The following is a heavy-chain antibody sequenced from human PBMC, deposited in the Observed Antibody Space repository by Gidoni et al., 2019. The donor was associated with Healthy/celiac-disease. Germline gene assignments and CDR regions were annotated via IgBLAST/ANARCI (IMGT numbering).Heavy chain of an antibody. CDR2: IKSKTDGGTT. CDR1: GFTFSNAW. Sequence: EVQLVESGGGLVKPGGSLRLSWAASGFTFSNAWMSWVRQAPGKGLECVGRIKSKTDGGTTDYAAPVKGRFTISRDDSKNTLYLQMNSLKTEDTAVYYCTVFFPWGPPYWYFDLWGRGTLVTVSS. CDR3: TVFFPWGPPYWYFDL. V-gene: IGHV3-15*01. J-gene: IGHJ2*01. D-gene: IGHD7-27*01.